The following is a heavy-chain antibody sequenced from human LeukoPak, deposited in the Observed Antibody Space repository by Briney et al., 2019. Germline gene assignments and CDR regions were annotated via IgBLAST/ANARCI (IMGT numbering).Heavy chain of an antibody. V-gene: IGHV3-21*01. Sequence: GGTLRLSCAVSGFIFSRYAMSWVREAPGQGLEGFSSVSSSSSYIYYAASVKGRFTISRDNAKNSLYLQMNSLRAEDTAVYYCASFLWGAVAGTKGYWGQGTLVTVSS. CDR1: GFIFSRYA. CDR2: VSSSSSYI. D-gene: IGHD6-19*01. J-gene: IGHJ4*02. CDR3: ASFLWGAVAGTKGY.